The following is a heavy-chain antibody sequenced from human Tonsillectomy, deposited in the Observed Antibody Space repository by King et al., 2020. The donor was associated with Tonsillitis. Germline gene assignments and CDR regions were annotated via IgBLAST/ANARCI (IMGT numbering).Heavy chain of an antibody. CDR1: GGSISSGGYY. CDR2: IYYSGST. V-gene: IGHV4-31*03. Sequence: VQLQESGPGLVKPSQTLSLTCTVSGGSISSGGYYWSWIRQHPGKGLEWIGYIYYSGSTYYNPSLKSRVTISVDTSKNQFSLKLSSVTAADTAVYYCARDSDYGGNSHSGFDYWGQGTLVPVSS. D-gene: IGHD4-23*01. J-gene: IGHJ4*02. CDR3: ARDSDYGGNSHSGFDY.